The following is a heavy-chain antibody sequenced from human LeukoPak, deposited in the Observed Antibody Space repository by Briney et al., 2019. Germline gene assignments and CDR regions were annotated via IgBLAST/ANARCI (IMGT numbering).Heavy chain of an antibody. V-gene: IGHV3-21*01. J-gene: IGHJ4*02. Sequence: GGSLRLSCAASGFTFSSYTMNWVRQAPGKGLEWVSSIRSSSSYIYYADSVQGRFTISRDNAKNSLYLQMNSLRAEDTAVYYCASEPDYDSSGYHRLFDYWGQGTLVTVSS. CDR3: ASEPDYDSSGYHRLFDY. CDR2: IRSSSSYI. CDR1: GFTFSSYT. D-gene: IGHD3-22*01.